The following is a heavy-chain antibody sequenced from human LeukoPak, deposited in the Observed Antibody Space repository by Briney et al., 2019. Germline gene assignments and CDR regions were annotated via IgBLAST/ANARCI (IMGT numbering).Heavy chain of an antibody. V-gene: IGHV3-49*04. CDR1: GFTFGDYA. J-gene: IGHJ4*02. CDR2: IRSKAYGGTT. CDR3: TRASPIMITFGGVGVTSFDY. D-gene: IGHD3-16*01. Sequence: GGSLRLSCTASGFTFGDYAMSWVRQAPGKGLEWVGFIRSKAYGGTTEYAASVKGRFTISRDDSKSIAYLQMNSLKTEDTAVYYCTRASPIMITFGGVGVTSFDYWGQGTLVTVSS.